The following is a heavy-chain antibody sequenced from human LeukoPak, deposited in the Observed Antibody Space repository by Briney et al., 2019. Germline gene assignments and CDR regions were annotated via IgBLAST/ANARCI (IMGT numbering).Heavy chain of an antibody. CDR1: GGSISSSSYY. Sequence: PSETLSLTCTVSGGSISSSSYYWGWIRQPPGKGLEWIGGIYYSGSTYYNPSLKSRVTISVDTSKNQFSLKLSSVTAADTAVYYCARRLRYCSSTSCSKPFAPFDSWGQGTLVTVSS. J-gene: IGHJ4*02. CDR2: IYYSGST. D-gene: IGHD2-2*01. V-gene: IGHV4-39*01. CDR3: ARRLRYCSSTSCSKPFAPFDS.